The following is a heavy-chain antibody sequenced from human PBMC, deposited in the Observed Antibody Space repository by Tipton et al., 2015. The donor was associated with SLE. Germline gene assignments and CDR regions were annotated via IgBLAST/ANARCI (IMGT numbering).Heavy chain of an antibody. CDR1: GGSISSYY. V-gene: IGHV4-59*01. CDR2: IYYSGST. CDR3: ARISVDTTMAQRVDYGMDV. D-gene: IGHD5-18*01. J-gene: IGHJ6*02. Sequence: TLSLTCTVSGGSISSYYWSWIRQPPGKGLEWIGYIYYSGSTNYNPSLKSRVTISVDTSKNQFSLKLSSVTAADTAVYYCARISVDTTMAQRVDYGMDVWGQGTTVTVSS.